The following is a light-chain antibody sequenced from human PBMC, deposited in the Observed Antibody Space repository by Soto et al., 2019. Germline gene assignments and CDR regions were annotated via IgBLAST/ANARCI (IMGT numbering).Light chain of an antibody. CDR3: LQDYNYPRT. V-gene: IGKV1-6*01. Sequence: AIQITQSPSSLSASVGDRVTITCRASQGIRNDLGWYQQKPGKAPKILIYAASSLQSGVPSRFRGSGSGTDFTLTISSLQPEDFETYYCLQDYNYPRTFGQGTKVDIK. CDR1: QGIRND. CDR2: AAS. J-gene: IGKJ1*01.